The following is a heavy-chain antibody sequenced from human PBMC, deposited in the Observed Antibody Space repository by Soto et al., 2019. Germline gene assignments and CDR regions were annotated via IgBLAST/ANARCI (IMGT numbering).Heavy chain of an antibody. CDR2: IYYSGST. Sequence: PSETLSLTCTVSGGSISSGGYYWSWIRQHPGKGLEWIGYIYYSGSTYYNPSLKSRVTISVDTSKNQFSLKLSSVTAADTAVYYCATSNQRQQLALDYWGQGTLVIVSS. CDR1: GGSISSGGYY. CDR3: ATSNQRQQLALDY. J-gene: IGHJ4*02. V-gene: IGHV4-31*03. D-gene: IGHD6-13*01.